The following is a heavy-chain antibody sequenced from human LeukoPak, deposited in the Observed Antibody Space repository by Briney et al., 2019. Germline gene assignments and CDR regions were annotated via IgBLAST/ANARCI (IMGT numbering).Heavy chain of an antibody. Sequence: SETLSLTCAVYGGSFSGYYWSWIRQPPGKGLEWIGEINHSGSTNYNPSLKSRVTISVDTSKNQFSLKLSSVTAADTAVYYCARHFRGGGYPGAPRRYYFDYWGQGTLVTVSS. CDR2: INHSGST. CDR3: ARHFRGGGYPGAPRRYYFDY. J-gene: IGHJ4*02. CDR1: GGSFSGYY. D-gene: IGHD6-25*01. V-gene: IGHV4-34*01.